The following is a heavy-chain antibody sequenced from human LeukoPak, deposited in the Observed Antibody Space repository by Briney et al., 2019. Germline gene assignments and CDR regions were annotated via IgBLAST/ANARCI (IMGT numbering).Heavy chain of an antibody. D-gene: IGHD2-2*01. J-gene: IGHJ4*02. CDR1: GGSFSGYY. CDR2: INHSGST. V-gene: IGHV4-34*01. CDR3: ARTRGYCSSTSCRNFDY. Sequence: SETRSLTCAVYGGSFSGYYWSWIRQPPGKGLEWIGEINHSGSTNYNPCLKSRVTISVDTSKNQFSLKLSAVTAADTAVYYCARTRGYCSSTSCRNFDYWGQGTLVTVSS.